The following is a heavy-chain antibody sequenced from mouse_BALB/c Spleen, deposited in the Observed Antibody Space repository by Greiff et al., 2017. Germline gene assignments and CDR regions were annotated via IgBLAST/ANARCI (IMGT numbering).Heavy chain of an antibody. J-gene: IGHJ1*01. CDR2: ISSGSSTI. V-gene: IGHV5-17*02. CDR3: ARRRGSSYEGYFDV. D-gene: IGHD1-1*01. CDR1: GFTFSSFG. Sequence: EVMLVESGGGLVQPGGSRKLSCAASGFTFSSFGMHWVRQAPEKGLEWVAYISSGSSTIYYADTVKGRFTISRDNPKNTLFLQMTSLRSEDTAMYYCARRRGSSYEGYFDVWSAGTTVTVSS.